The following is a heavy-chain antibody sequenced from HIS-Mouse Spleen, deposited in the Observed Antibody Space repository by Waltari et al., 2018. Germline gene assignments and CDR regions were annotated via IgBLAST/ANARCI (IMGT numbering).Heavy chain of an antibody. D-gene: IGHD2-21*01. CDR3: AKDIARDRSPWFDP. CDR2: ISWNSGSI. V-gene: IGHV3-9*01. Sequence: EVQLVESGGGLVQPGRSLRLSCAASGFTFDDYAMHWVRHAQGKGLEWVSGISWNSGSIGYADSVKGRFTISRDNAKNSLYLQMNSLRAEDTALYYCAKDIARDRSPWFDPWGQGTLVTVSS. CDR1: GFTFDDYA. J-gene: IGHJ5*02.